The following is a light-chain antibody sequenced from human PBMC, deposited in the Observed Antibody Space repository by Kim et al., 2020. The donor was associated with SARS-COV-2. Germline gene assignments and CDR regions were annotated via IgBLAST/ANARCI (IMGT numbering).Light chain of an antibody. CDR1: QGISNN. Sequence: DIQMTQSPSSLSASVGDRVIITCRASQGISNNLGWFRQKPGEAPKSLIYGATTLQGGVPSRFSGAGSVREFTLTINSLQPDDFSIYFCQQYNSHPITFGQGTRRKIK. V-gene: IGKV1-16*01. J-gene: IGKJ5*01. CDR3: QQYNSHPIT. CDR2: GAT.